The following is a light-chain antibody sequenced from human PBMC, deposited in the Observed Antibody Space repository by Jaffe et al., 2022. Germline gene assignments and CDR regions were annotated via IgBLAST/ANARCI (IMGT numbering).Light chain of an antibody. CDR1: QNISRW. CDR2: RAS. CDR3: QHYNNFPYT. J-gene: IGKJ2*01. V-gene: IGKV1-5*03. Sequence: DIQMTQSPSILPASVGDRVTITCRASQNISRWLAWYQQKPGKAPKLLIFRASSLRSEVPSRFSGSGSGTEFTLTISSLQPDDFATYYCQHYNNFPYTFGQGTKLEI.